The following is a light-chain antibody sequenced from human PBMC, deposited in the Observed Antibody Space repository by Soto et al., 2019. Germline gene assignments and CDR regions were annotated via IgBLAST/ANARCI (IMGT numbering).Light chain of an antibody. Sequence: QSVLTQPPSVSAAPGQKVTISCSGSSSNIGNNYVSWYQQLPGTAPKLLIYDNNKRPSGIPDRFSGSKSGTSATLGITGLQTGDEADYYCGTWDSSLSAYVLGTGTKGTVL. J-gene: IGLJ1*01. V-gene: IGLV1-51*01. CDR3: GTWDSSLSAYV. CDR2: DNN. CDR1: SSNIGNNY.